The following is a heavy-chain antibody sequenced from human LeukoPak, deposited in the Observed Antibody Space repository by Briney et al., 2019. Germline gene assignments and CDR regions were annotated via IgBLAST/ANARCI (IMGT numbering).Heavy chain of an antibody. CDR1: GGSISSYF. V-gene: IGHV4-59*01. J-gene: IGHJ4*02. CDR2: IYYSGST. CDR3: AKVGAVADTQGMGYFDY. Sequence: PSETLSLTCSVSGGSISSYFWSWIRQPPGKGLEWIGYIYYSGSTKYNPSLSSRVSISIDTSKNQFSLKLTSVTAADTAVYYCAKVGAVADTQGMGYFDYWGQGTLVTVSS. D-gene: IGHD6-19*01.